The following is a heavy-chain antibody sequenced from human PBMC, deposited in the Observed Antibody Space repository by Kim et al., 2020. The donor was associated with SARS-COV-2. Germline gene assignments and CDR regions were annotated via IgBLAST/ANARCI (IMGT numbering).Heavy chain of an antibody. V-gene: IGHV3-30*04. CDR3: ARAHGKGWHTGATTDY. CDR1: GFTFNTYA. D-gene: IGHD1-26*01. CDR2: ISYDGNSK. J-gene: IGHJ4*02. Sequence: GGSLRLSCAASGFTFNTYAMHWVRQVPGKGLEWVAVISYDGNSKYYVDSVKGRFTLSRDNSKNTLFLQMNSLRPEDTAVYFCARAHGKGWHTGATTDYWGQGTLVTVSS.